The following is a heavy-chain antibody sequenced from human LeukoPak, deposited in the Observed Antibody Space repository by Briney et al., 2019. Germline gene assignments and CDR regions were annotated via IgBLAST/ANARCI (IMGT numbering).Heavy chain of an antibody. Sequence: PSETLSLTCTVSGGSISSGGYYWSWVRQSPGKGLEWIGYIYYSGTTYYNPSLKSRVTISVDTSKNQFSLKLSSVTAADTAVYYCARRFPSGDYYYGMDVWGQGTTVTVSS. J-gene: IGHJ6*02. CDR2: IYYSGTT. CDR3: ARRFPSGDYYYGMDV. D-gene: IGHD3-10*01. V-gene: IGHV4-30-4*01. CDR1: GGSISSGGYY.